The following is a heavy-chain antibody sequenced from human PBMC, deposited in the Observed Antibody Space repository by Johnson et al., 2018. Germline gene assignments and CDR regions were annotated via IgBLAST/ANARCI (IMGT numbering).Heavy chain of an antibody. V-gene: IGHV1-69*01. CDR3: ARERVVVTAPQDYYYGMDV. J-gene: IGHJ6*02. D-gene: IGHD2-21*02. Sequence: QVQLVESGAEVKKPGSSVKVSCKASGGTFSSYAISWVRQAPGQGLEWMGGIIPLFGTTNYAQKFQGRVTIPAAESTGTAYMELGSLSFEDTALYYCARERVVVTAPQDYYYGMDVWGQGTTVTVAS. CDR1: GGTFSSYA. CDR2: IIPLFGTT.